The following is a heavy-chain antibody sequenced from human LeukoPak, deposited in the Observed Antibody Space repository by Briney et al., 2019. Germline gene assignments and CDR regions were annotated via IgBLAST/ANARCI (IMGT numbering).Heavy chain of an antibody. Sequence: ASVKVSCKASGHTSTTYAIHWVRQAPGQGLEWMGWINAGNGNTKYSQKFQGRVTITRDRSASTAYLELSSLRSEDTALYYCARGRWSTTTASYYFDSWGQGTLVTVS. D-gene: IGHD5/OR15-5a*01. J-gene: IGHJ4*02. CDR2: INAGNGNT. CDR3: ARGRWSTTTASYYFDS. CDR1: GHTSTTYA. V-gene: IGHV1-3*01.